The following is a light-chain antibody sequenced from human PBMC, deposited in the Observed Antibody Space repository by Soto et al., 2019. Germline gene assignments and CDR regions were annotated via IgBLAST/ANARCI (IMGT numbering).Light chain of an antibody. CDR2: KAS. J-gene: IGKJ1*01. CDR1: KSISSY. CDR3: QQYKSYSGT. V-gene: IGKV1-5*03. Sequence: DLPMTQSPSSLSASVGGRATITYQASKSISSYVNWYQKKPGKAPKLLIYKASSLESGVPSRSSGSGAGTEFTLTISSLQPDEFATYDCQQYKSYSGTFGQGTQVDIK.